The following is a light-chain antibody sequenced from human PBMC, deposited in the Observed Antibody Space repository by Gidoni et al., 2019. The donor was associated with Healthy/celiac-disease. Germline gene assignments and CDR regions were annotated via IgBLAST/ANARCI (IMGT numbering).Light chain of an antibody. CDR2: KAS. CDR3: QHYRSLWT. CDR1: QSISDW. J-gene: IGKJ1*01. V-gene: IGKV1-5*03. Sequence: DIQMTQSPSTPSASIGDRVTITCRASQSISDWLAWYQQKPGEAPKLLIYKASKLEGGVPSRFRGSGSGTEFTLTISSLQPDDFATYYCQHYRSLWTFGQGTKVEIK.